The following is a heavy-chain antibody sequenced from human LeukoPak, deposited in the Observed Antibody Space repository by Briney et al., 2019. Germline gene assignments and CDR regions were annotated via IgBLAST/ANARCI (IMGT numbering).Heavy chain of an antibody. CDR1: GGSISTYQ. V-gene: IGHV4-59*08. CDR2: ISDRDGA. J-gene: IGHJ4*02. Sequence: SETLSLTCTVSGGSISTYQWSWIRQSPGKGLEWIGYISDRDGATYNPSLKSRVTMSVDTSKTHFSLKLNSVTAADTAVYYCARHTTSGWYQVVHWGQGTLVTVSS. D-gene: IGHD6-19*01. CDR3: ARHTTSGWYQVVH.